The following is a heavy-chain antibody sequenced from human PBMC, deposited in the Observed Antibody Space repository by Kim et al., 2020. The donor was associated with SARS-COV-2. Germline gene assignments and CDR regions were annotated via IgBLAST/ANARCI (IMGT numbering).Heavy chain of an antibody. CDR1: GYTFTSYG. D-gene: IGHD3-3*01. CDR3: ARESGLQWSGYPYYYYIDV. Sequence: ASVKVSCKASGYTFTSYGISWVRQAPGQGLEWMGWISAYNGNTNYAQKLQGRVTMTTDTSTSTAYMELRSLRSEDTAVYYCARESGLQWSGYPYYYYIDVWGKGTTVTVSS. V-gene: IGHV1-18*01. CDR2: ISAYNGNT. J-gene: IGHJ6*03.